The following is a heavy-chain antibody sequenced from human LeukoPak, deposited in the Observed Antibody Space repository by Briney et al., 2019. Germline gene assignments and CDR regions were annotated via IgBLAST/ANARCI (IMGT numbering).Heavy chain of an antibody. CDR1: GFTFSSYG. CDR3: AKDRSGLLWFGELFT. CDR2: IRYDGSNK. V-gene: IGHV3-30*02. Sequence: GGSLRLSCAASGFTFSSYGMHWVRQAPGKGLEWVAFIRYDGSNKYYADSVKGRFTISRDNSENTLYLQMNSLRAEDTAVYYCAKDRSGLLWFGELFTWGQGTLVTVSS. J-gene: IGHJ5*02. D-gene: IGHD3-10*01.